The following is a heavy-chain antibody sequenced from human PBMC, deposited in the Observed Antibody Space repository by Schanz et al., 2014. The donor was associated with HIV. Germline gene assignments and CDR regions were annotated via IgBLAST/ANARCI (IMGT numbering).Heavy chain of an antibody. Sequence: QVQLVQSGAEVKKPGASVKVSCKASGYTFTRYDINWVRQATGQGLEWMGWMNPNSGNTGYAQKFQGRVSMTADPSTNTAYMEMRGLRFEDTAVYYCASGRRSGIGWRMDVWGQGTTVSVSS. CDR3: ASGRRSGIGWRMDV. CDR1: GYTFTRYD. CDR2: MNPNSGNT. J-gene: IGHJ6*02. V-gene: IGHV1-8*01. D-gene: IGHD6-19*01.